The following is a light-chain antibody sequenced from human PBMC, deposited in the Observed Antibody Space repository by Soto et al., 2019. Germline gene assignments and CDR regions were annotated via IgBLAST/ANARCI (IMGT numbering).Light chain of an antibody. CDR3: SSYSTTGTAVL. J-gene: IGLJ2*01. CDR2: EVS. V-gene: IGLV2-14*01. Sequence: QSAPTQPASVSGSPGQSITISCTGTSSDVGGFRFVSWYQQHPGKVPKLLIHEVSDRPSGVSDRFSGSKSGNTASLTISGLQAEDEADYYCSSYSTTGTAVLFGGGTKLTVL. CDR1: SSDVGGFRF.